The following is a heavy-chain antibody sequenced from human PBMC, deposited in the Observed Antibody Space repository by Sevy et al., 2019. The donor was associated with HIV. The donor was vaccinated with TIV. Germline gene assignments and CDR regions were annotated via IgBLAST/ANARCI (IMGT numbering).Heavy chain of an antibody. CDR2: IYYSGST. V-gene: IGHV4-31*03. D-gene: IGHD3-22*01. CDR3: ARERHSQYYYDSSGSFRYYYFDY. J-gene: IGHJ4*02. Sequence: SETLSLTCTVSGGSISSGGYYWSWIRQHPGKGLEWIGYIYYSGSTYYNPSLKSRVTISVDTSKNQFSLKLSAVTAADTAVYYCARERHSQYYYDSSGSFRYYYFDYWGQGTLVTVSS. CDR1: GGSISSGGYY.